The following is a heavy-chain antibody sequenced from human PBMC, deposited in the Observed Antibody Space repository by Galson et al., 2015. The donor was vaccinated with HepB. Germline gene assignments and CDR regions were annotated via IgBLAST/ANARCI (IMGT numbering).Heavy chain of an antibody. CDR3: ATVVTYDFWSGVDY. V-gene: IGHV1-24*01. D-gene: IGHD3-3*01. CDR1: GYTLTELS. CDR2: FDPEDGET. Sequence: SVKVSCKVPGYTLTELSMHWVRQAPGKGLEWMGGFDPEDGETIYAQKFQGRVTMTEDTSTDTAYMELSSLRSEDTAVYYCATVVTYDFWSGVDYWGQGTLVTVSS. J-gene: IGHJ4*02.